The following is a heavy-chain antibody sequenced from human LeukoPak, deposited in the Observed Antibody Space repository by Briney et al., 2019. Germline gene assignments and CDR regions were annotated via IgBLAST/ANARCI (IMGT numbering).Heavy chain of an antibody. V-gene: IGHV4-59*01. CDR3: ARDSGRSDFDY. Sequence: SETLSLTCTVSGGSIGSYYWSWIRQPPGKGLEWIGYIYYSGSTNYNPSLKSRVTISVDTSKNQFSLKLSSVTAADTAVYYCARDSGRSDFDYWGQGTLVTVSS. J-gene: IGHJ4*02. D-gene: IGHD3-10*01. CDR1: GGSIGSYY. CDR2: IYYSGST.